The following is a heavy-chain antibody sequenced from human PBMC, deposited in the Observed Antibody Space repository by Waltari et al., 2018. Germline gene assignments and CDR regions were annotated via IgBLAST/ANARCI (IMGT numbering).Heavy chain of an antibody. CDR2: IIPIFGTA. Sequence: QVQLVQSGAEGKKPGSSVKVSFKASGDTFSSYCISRVRLAPGQGLEWRGGIIPIFGTANYAKKYQGRGTITADESTSTAYMELSSLRSEDTAVYYCARAPRLDLLTGYYYPLDYWGQGTLVTVSS. V-gene: IGHV1-69*12. CDR3: ARAPRLDLLTGYYYPLDY. CDR1: GDTFSSYC. J-gene: IGHJ4*02. D-gene: IGHD3-9*01.